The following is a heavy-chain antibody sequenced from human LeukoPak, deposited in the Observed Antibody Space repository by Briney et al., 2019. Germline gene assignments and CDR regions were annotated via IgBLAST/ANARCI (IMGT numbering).Heavy chain of an antibody. CDR2: ITNNGGYT. V-gene: IGHV3-64*01. J-gene: IGHJ4*02. CDR1: GFSFSGSA. Sequence: GGSLRLSCAASGFSFSGSAMHWVRQAPGKGLEYVSAITNNGGYTYYANSVKGRFTISRDNSKNTLYLQMGSLRTEDTAVYYCAGASPDGFSDYWGQGTLVTVSS. CDR3: AGASPDGFSDY. D-gene: IGHD3/OR15-3a*01.